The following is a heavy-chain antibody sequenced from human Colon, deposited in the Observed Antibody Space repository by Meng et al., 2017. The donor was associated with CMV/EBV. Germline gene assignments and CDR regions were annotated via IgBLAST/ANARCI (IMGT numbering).Heavy chain of an antibody. CDR1: GFTFSKYW. D-gene: IGHD3-10*01. CDR2: IKQDGSEK. V-gene: IGHV3-7*01. J-gene: IGHJ6*02. Sequence: GGSLRLSCATSGFTFSKYWMSWVRQAPGKGLEWVANIKQDGSEKYYVDSVRGRFTISRDNAKNSLYLQMNSLRAEDTAVYYCASGGGSGSYFAYGMDVWGQGTTVTVSS. CDR3: ASGGGSGSYFAYGMDV.